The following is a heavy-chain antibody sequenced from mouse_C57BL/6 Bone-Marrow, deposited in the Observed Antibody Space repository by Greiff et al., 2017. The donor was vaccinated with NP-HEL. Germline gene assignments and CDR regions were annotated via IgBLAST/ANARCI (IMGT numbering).Heavy chain of an antibody. J-gene: IGHJ3*01. CDR1: GYAFSSSW. Sequence: QVQLQQSGPELVKPGASVKISCKASGYAFSSSWMNWVKQRPGKGLEWIGRIYPGDGGTNYNGKFKGKATLTADKSSSTAYMQLSSLTSEDSAVYFCARGYYGNLFAYWGRGTLVTVSA. CDR3: ARGYYGNLFAY. CDR2: IYPGDGGT. D-gene: IGHD2-1*01. V-gene: IGHV1-82*01.